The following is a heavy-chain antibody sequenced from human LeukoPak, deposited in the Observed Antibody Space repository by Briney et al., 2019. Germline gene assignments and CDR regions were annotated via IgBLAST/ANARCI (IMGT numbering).Heavy chain of an antibody. CDR2: ITGGHYAT. Sequence: GGSLRLSCAASGFSFSSFTMTWVRQAPGKGLEWVSSITGGHYATYNTDSVKGRFTISRDNAKNTLYLQMNSLRADDTAIYYCTKDPNGDYIGAFDPWGQGTLVTVSS. CDR1: GFSFSSFT. J-gene: IGHJ5*02. D-gene: IGHD4-17*01. CDR3: TKDPNGDYIGAFDP. V-gene: IGHV3-23*01.